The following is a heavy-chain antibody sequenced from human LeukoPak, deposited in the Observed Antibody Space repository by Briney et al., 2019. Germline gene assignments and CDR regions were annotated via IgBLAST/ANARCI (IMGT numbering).Heavy chain of an antibody. CDR2: IYYSGST. J-gene: IGHJ4*02. D-gene: IGHD3-16*02. V-gene: IGHV4-61*01. CDR3: ARGGDLRLGELSYFDY. Sequence: SETLSLTCTVSGGSISSGSYYWSWIRQPPGKGLEWIGYIYYSGSTNYNPSLKSRVTISVDTSKNQFSLKLSSVTAADTAVYYCARGGDLRLGELSYFDYWGQGTLVTVSS. CDR1: GGSISSGSYY.